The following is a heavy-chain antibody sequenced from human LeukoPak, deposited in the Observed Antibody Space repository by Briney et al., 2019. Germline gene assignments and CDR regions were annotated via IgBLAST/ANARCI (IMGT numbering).Heavy chain of an antibody. V-gene: IGHV3-48*01. Sequence: PGGSLLLSCAASGFTFSSYSMNWVRQAPGKGLEWVSYISSSSSTIYYADSVEGRFTISRQDSNNALHLQLNSLRAEDTAIYYCARDCCSGGGPLDIWGQGTLVTVSS. D-gene: IGHD2-15*01. CDR2: ISSSSSTI. CDR1: GFTFSSYS. CDR3: ARDCCSGGGPLDI. J-gene: IGHJ4*02.